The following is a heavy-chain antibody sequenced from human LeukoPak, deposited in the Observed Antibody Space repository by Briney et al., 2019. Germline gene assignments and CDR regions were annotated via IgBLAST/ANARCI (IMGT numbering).Heavy chain of an antibody. D-gene: IGHD3-9*01. CDR2: IYYSGST. CDR1: GGSIGSGDYY. V-gene: IGHV4-30-4*08. J-gene: IGHJ2*01. CDR3: ARQPENYDILNGYRLWYFDL. Sequence: SQTLSLTCTVSGGSIGSGDYYWSWIRQPPGKGLEWIGYIYYSGSTYYNPSLKSRVTISVDTSKNQFSLKLSSVTAADTAVYYCARQPENYDILNGYRLWYFDLWGRGTLVTVSS.